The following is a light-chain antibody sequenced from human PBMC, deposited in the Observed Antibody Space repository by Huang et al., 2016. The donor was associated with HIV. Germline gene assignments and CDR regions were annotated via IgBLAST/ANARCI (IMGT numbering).Light chain of an antibody. J-gene: IGKJ4*01. CDR3: QQYDNWPLT. CDR1: LSVSTN. V-gene: IGKV3-15*01. Sequence: ERVMTQSPATVSLSPGERATLSCRASLSVSTNLAWYQQRPGQAPRRLIYGASTRATGIPARVSGGGSGAEFTLTISSLQSEDFAVYYCQQYDNWPLTFGGGTKVQIK. CDR2: GAS.